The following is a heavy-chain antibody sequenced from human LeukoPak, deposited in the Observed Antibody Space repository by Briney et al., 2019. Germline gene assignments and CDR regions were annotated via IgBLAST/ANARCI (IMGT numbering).Heavy chain of an antibody. Sequence: PSETLSLTCTVSGVSISSSSYYWGWIRQPPGKGLEWIGSIYYSGSTYYNPSLKSRVTISVDTSKNQFSLKLSSVTAADTAVYYCAIGDIVVVPAAIRGGWFDPWGQGTLVTVSS. D-gene: IGHD2-2*02. CDR1: GVSISSSSYY. J-gene: IGHJ5*02. CDR3: AIGDIVVVPAAIRGGWFDP. CDR2: IYYSGST. V-gene: IGHV4-39*01.